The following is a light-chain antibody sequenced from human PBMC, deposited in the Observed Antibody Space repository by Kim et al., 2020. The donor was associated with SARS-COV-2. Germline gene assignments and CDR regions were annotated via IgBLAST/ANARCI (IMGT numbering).Light chain of an antibody. CDR1: QSVRSY. Sequence: SPGETATLSCRASQSVRSYLAWYQQKTGKAPRLLIYDASIRATGIPARFSGSGSETDFTLTISSLEPEDFAVYYCQKRSNWPPWTFGKGTKVDIK. J-gene: IGKJ1*01. CDR2: DAS. V-gene: IGKV3-11*01. CDR3: QKRSNWPPWT.